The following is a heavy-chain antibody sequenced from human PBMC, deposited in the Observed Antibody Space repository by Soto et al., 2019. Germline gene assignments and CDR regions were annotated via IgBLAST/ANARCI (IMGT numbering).Heavy chain of an antibody. J-gene: IGHJ4*02. Sequence: EVQLLESGGGLVQPGGSLRLSCAASGFAFSSFALNWVRQAPGKGLDWVSVISDSGATTYYSDSVKGRFTISRDNSKNMLYLEMNSLRANDTAIYYCAQDKGGRGATYLRYWGPGTLVTVSS. CDR2: ISDSGATT. V-gene: IGHV3-23*01. CDR3: AQDKGGRGATYLRY. D-gene: IGHD3-10*01. CDR1: GFAFSSFA.